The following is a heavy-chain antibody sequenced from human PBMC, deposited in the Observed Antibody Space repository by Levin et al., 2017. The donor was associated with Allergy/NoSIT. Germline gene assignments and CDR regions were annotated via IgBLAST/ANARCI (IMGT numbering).Heavy chain of an antibody. Sequence: GSLRLSCSVSGDSITRSGYYWGWIRQPPGKGLEWIGSIYNDGSPQYNPSLKSRVTISLETSNNQFSLNLWSVTAADTAVYYCANYRAGSMFDYWGQGTLVTVSS. V-gene: IGHV4-39*07. D-gene: IGHD3-10*01. CDR3: ANYRAGSMFDY. CDR2: IYNDGSP. CDR1: GDSITRSGYY. J-gene: IGHJ4*02.